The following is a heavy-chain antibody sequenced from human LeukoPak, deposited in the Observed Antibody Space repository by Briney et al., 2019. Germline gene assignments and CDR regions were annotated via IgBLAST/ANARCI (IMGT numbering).Heavy chain of an antibody. CDR1: GYTFPGYN. J-gene: IGHJ4*02. D-gene: IGHD3-10*01. Sequence: GASVKVSCKASGYTFPGYNIHWMRRAPGQRLERIGWINAGNGDTKSSQKFQGRVTISRDTIASTVYVDLSSLRSEDTAVYYCAGLGVNNYFDYWGQGTLVTVSS. CDR3: AGLGVNNYFDY. CDR2: INAGNGDT. V-gene: IGHV1-3*01.